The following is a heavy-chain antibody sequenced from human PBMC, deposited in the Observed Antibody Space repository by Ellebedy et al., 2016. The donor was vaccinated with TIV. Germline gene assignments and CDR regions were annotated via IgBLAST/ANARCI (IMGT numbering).Heavy chain of an antibody. CDR1: HFPISGGYY. CDR3: TRMMSRGFSTPGY. Sequence: SETLSLXXSVSHFPISGGYYWGWVRQTPVKGLEWIGSMFHSGSTYYNPSLKSRVTMSVDTSKNQLSLRLRSVTAADTAIYYCTRMMSRGFSTPGYWGQGTLVTVSS. J-gene: IGHJ4*02. CDR2: MFHSGST. V-gene: IGHV4-38-2*02. D-gene: IGHD5-24*01.